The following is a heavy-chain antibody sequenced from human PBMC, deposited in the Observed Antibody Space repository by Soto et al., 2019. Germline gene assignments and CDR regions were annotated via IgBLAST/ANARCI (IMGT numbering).Heavy chain of an antibody. V-gene: IGHV3-30*18. CDR3: AKSVYNWNDGFFDY. D-gene: IGHD1-1*01. J-gene: IGHJ4*02. CDR1: GFTFSSYG. CDR2: ISYDGINK. Sequence: QVQLVESGGGVVQPGRSLRLSCAASGFTFSSYGMHWVHQAPGKGLEWVAVISYDGINKYYADSVKGRFTISRDNSKNTLYLQMNSLRAEDTAVYYCAKSVYNWNDGFFDYWGQGTLVTVSS.